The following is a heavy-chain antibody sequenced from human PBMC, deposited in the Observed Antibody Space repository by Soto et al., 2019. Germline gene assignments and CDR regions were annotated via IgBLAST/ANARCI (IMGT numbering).Heavy chain of an antibody. J-gene: IGHJ6*02. V-gene: IGHV3-15*01. D-gene: IGHD6-19*01. CDR3: TTDPSRWYSYYYYGMDI. Sequence: GGSLRLSCAASGFTFSNAWMSWVRQAPGKGLEWVGRIKSKTDGGTTDYAAPVKGRFTISRDDSKNTLYLQMNSLKTEDTAVYYCTTDPSRWYSYYYYGMDIWGQGTTVTVSS. CDR1: GFTFSNAW. CDR2: IKSKTDGGTT.